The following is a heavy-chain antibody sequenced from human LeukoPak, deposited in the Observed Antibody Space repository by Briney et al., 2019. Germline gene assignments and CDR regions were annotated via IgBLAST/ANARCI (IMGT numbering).Heavy chain of an antibody. CDR3: ARARKVGATAAFDI. V-gene: IGHV4-34*01. CDR1: GGSFSGYY. Sequence: PSESLSLTCAVYGGSFSGYYWSWIRQPPGKGLEWIGEINNSGSTNYNPSIKSRVTISVDTSKNQFSLKLSSVTAADTAVYYCARARKVGATAAFDIWGQGTMVTVSS. D-gene: IGHD1-26*01. J-gene: IGHJ3*02. CDR2: INNSGST.